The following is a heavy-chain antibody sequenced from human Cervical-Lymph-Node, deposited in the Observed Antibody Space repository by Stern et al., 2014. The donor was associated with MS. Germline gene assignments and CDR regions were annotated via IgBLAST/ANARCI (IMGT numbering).Heavy chain of an antibody. D-gene: IGHD4-17*01. J-gene: IGHJ4*02. CDR3: ARIPVTGGNYFDN. CDR2: VDWEDDK. V-gene: IGHV2-70*01. Sequence: QVTLRESGPALVKPTQTLTLTCAFSGFSLNTRGMCVSWIRQPPGKALEWLALVDWEDDKYYSPSLKTRLTISKDTSKNQVVLTMTNMDPVDTATYYCARIPVTGGNYFDNWGQGTLVIVSS. CDR1: GFSLNTRGMC.